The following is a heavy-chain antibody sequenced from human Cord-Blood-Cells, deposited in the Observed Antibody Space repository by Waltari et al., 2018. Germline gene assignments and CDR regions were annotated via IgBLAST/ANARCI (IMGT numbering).Heavy chain of an antibody. J-gene: IGHJ4*02. CDR1: GGYISSHY. D-gene: IGHD6-13*01. Sequence: QVQLQESGPGLVKPSETLSLTCTVSGGYISSHYWSWIRQPPGKGLEWIGYIYYSGSTNYNPSLKSRVTISVDTSKNQFSLKLSSVTAADTAVYYCARGRNGQQLVPHFDYWGQGTLVTVSS. CDR2: IYYSGST. V-gene: IGHV4-59*11. CDR3: ARGRNGQQLVPHFDY.